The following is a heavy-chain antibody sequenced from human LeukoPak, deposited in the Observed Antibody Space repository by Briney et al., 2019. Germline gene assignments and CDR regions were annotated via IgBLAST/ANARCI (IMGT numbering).Heavy chain of an antibody. J-gene: IGHJ4*02. CDR2: ISGSGGST. D-gene: IGHD3-22*01. V-gene: IGHV3-23*01. Sequence: GGSLRLSCAASGFTFSSYAMSWVRQAPGKGLEWVSAISGSGGSTYYADSLKGRFTISRDNAKNSLYLQMNSLRAEDTAVYYCARDVATAYLDWGQGTLVTVSS. CDR1: GFTFSSYA. CDR3: ARDVATAYLD.